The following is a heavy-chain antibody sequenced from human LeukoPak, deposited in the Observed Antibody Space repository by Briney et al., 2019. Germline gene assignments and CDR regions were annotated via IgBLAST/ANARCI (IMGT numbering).Heavy chain of an antibody. V-gene: IGHV3-53*01. J-gene: IGHJ4*02. Sequence: GGSLRLSCAASGFIINRNYMNWVRQAPGKGLEWVALIYAGGTTFYAGSVEGRFTISRDISKNMLYLQMNSLRAEDTAVYYCARGPGVDGFIHAPFDLWGQGTLVTASS. D-gene: IGHD5-24*01. CDR2: IYAGGTT. CDR3: ARGPGVDGFIHAPFDL. CDR1: GFIINRNY.